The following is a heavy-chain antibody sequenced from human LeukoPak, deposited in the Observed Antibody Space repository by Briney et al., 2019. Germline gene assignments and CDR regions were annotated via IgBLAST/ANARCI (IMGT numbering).Heavy chain of an antibody. J-gene: IGHJ4*02. V-gene: IGHV3-7*01. CDR2: IKPAGSAT. Sequence: PGGSLRLSCTASGFTFSCYWMTWVRQAPGKGLEWVANIKPAGSATYYVDSVKGRFTISRDNAQNLLYLQMNSLRAEDTAVYYCGRFGYVGAVDRWGQGALVTVSS. CDR3: GRFGYVGAVDR. CDR1: GFTFSCYW. D-gene: IGHD1-26*01.